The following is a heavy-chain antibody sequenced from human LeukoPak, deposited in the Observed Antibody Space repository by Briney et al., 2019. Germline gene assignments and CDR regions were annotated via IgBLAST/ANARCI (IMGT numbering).Heavy chain of an antibody. J-gene: IGHJ6*03. CDR2: ISGSSSYI. CDR3: AKSVFDSSGDPYMDV. D-gene: IGHD3-22*01. CDR1: GFTVSSNY. Sequence: GGSLRLSCAASGFTVSSNYMSWVRQAPGKGLEWVSSISGSSSYIYYADSVKGRFTISRDNSKSTLYLQMNSLRAEDTAVYYCAKSVFDSSGDPYMDVWGKGTTVTISS. V-gene: IGHV3-21*04.